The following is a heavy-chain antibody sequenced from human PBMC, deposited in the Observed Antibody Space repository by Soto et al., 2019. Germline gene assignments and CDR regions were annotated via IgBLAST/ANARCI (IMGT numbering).Heavy chain of an antibody. D-gene: IGHD2-2*01. CDR3: ARGTSLRDGMDV. CDR1: GYTFTDYE. V-gene: IGHV1-2*02. CDR2: INPITGDT. J-gene: IGHJ6*04. Sequence: HVQLVKSGAEGKKPGASVRVSCKASGYTFTDYELPGVRQATGQGLEWMGWINPITGDTKSTQNLQARVTMTMDTSIGSASLERNRMTLEYTAVYYCARGTSLRDGMDVWGKGTTVSVSP.